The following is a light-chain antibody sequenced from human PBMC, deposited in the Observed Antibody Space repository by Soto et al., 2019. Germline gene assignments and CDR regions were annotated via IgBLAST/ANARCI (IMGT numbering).Light chain of an antibody. V-gene: IGKV3-15*01. CDR1: QSVTTN. CDR2: GAS. Sequence: ETVMTQSPATLSVSPGERATLSCRASQSVTTNLAWYQQKPGQAPRLLIYGASTRTIGIPARFSGSGSGTDFTLTINRLEPEDFAVYYCQQYDYSPRTFGQGTKVDIK. CDR3: QQYDYSPRT. J-gene: IGKJ1*01.